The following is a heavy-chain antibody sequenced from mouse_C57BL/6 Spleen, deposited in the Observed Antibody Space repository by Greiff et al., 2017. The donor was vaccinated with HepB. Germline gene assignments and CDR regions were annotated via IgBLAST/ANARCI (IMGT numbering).Heavy chain of an antibody. CDR2: IRSKSNNYAT. V-gene: IGHV10-1*01. CDR1: GFSFNTYA. CDR3: VRHQAYSKAYYYAMDY. J-gene: IGHJ4*01. Sequence: GGGLVQPKGSLKLSCAASGFSFNTYAMNWVRQAPGKGLEWVARIRSKSNNYATYYADSVKDRFTISRDDSESMLYLQMNNLKTEDTAMYYCVRHQAYSKAYYYAMDYWGQGTSVTVSS. D-gene: IGHD2-5*01.